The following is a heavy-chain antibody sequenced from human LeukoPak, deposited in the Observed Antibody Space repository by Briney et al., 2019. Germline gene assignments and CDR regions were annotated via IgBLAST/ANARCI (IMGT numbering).Heavy chain of an antibody. CDR1: GFTFSSYA. CDR2: ISGSGGST. D-gene: IGHD3-3*01. CDR3: AKQVRFLEWLGSEGAFDI. J-gene: IGHJ3*02. Sequence: GGSLGLSCAASGFTFSSYAMSWVRQAPGKGLEWVSAISGSGGSTYYADSVKGRFTISRDNSKNTLYPQMNSLRAEDTAVYYCAKQVRFLEWLGSEGAFDIWGQGTMVTVSS. V-gene: IGHV3-23*01.